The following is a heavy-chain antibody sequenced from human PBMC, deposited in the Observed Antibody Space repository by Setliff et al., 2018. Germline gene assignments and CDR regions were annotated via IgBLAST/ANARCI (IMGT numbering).Heavy chain of an antibody. CDR1: GYTFSNYN. D-gene: IGHD2-15*01. V-gene: IGHV1-3*01. J-gene: IGHJ5*02. CDR3: ARGWAGYCSGGSCGEWFDP. CDR2: INVGNGNT. Sequence: ASVKVSCKASGYTFSNYNMHWVRQAPGQRLEWMGWINVGNGNTKYSQKFQGRVTITRDTSASTVYMELNSLTSEDTAVYYCARGWAGYCSGGSCGEWFDPWGQGTLVTVSS.